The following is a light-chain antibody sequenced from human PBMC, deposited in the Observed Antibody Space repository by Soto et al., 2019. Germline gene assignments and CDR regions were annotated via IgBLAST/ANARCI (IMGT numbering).Light chain of an antibody. CDR3: QQYNKA. CDR2: DAS. V-gene: IGKV1-5*01. CDR1: QSISSW. J-gene: IGKJ4*01. Sequence: DIQMTHSPSTLSASVGDRVTITCRASQSISSWLAWYQQKPGKAPKLLIYDASSLESGVPSRFSGSGSGTEFTLTISSLQPDDFATYYCQQYNKAFGGGTKVDIK.